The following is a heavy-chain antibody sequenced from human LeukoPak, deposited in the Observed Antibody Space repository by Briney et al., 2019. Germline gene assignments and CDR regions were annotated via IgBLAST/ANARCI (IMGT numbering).Heavy chain of an antibody. J-gene: IGHJ4*02. CDR3: ARESGEYSSSWLGYFDY. D-gene: IGHD6-13*01. CDR1: GYTFTGYY. CDR2: INPNSGGT. V-gene: IGHV1-2*02. Sequence: ASVKVSCKASGYTFTGYYMHWVRQAPGQGLEWMGWINPNSGGTNYAQKFQGRVTMTRDTSISTAYMELSRLRSDDTAVYYCARESGEYSSSWLGYFDYWGQGTLVTVSS.